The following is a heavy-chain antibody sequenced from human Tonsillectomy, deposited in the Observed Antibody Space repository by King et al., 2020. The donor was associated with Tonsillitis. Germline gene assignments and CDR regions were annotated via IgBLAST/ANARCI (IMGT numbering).Heavy chain of an antibody. D-gene: IGHD6-13*01. V-gene: IGHV3-30*02. CDR2: IRYDESNK. CDR1: GFTFSRYG. J-gene: IGHJ6*02. CDR3: AKGMIAAAGVYYYYGLDV. Sequence: VQLVESGGGVVQPGGSLRLSCAASGFTFSRYGMFWVRRAPGKGLEWVALIRYDESNKYYGDSVKGRFTISRDNSRNTLFLQMNSLRVEDTAMYYCAKGMIAAAGVYYYYGLDVWGQGTTVTVSS.